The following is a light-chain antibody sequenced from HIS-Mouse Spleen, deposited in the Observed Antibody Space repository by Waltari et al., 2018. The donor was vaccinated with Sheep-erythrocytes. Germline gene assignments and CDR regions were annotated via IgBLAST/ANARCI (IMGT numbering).Light chain of an antibody. CDR1: SSNSGAGYD. V-gene: IGLV1-40*01. CDR3: QSYDSSLSGWV. Sequence: QSVLTQPPSVSGSPGQRVTIPCTGSSSNSGAGYDVHWYQQLPGTAPKLLTYGNSKRPSGVPDRFSGSKSGTSASLAITGLQAEDEADYYCQSYDSSLSGWVFGGGTKLTVL. J-gene: IGLJ3*02. CDR2: GNS.